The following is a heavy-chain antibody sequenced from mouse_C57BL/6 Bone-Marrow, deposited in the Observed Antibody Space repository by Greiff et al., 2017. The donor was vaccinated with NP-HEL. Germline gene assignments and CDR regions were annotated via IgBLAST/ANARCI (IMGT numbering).Heavy chain of an antibody. CDR2: IDPEDGET. V-gene: IGHV14-2*01. Sequence: EVHLVESGAELVKPGASVKLSCTASGFNIKDYYMHWVKQRTEQGLEWIGRIDPEDGETKYAPKFQGKATITADTSSNTAYLQLSSLTSEDTAVYYCATGDGYDADGYYYAMDYWGQGTSVTVSS. D-gene: IGHD2-2*01. CDR3: ATGDGYDADGYYYAMDY. CDR1: GFNIKDYY. J-gene: IGHJ4*01.